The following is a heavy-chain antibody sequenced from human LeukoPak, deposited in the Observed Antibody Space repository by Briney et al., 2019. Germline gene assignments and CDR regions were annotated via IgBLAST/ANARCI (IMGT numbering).Heavy chain of an antibody. V-gene: IGHV3-30*18. Sequence: GGSLRLSCAASGSTFSIYGMHWVRQAPGKGLEWVAVISYDGSNKYYADSVKGRFTISRDNSKNTLYLQMNSLRAEDTAVYYCAKDRGGFDPWGQGTLVTVSS. CDR3: AKDRGGFDP. CDR1: GSTFSIYG. J-gene: IGHJ5*02. D-gene: IGHD3-10*01. CDR2: ISYDGSNK.